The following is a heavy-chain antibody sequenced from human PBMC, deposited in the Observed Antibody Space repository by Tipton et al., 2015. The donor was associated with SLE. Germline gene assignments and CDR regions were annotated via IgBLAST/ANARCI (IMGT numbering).Heavy chain of an antibody. V-gene: IGHV4-34*01. CDR3: ARIGTIFGVVNH. CDR2: INHSGST. J-gene: IGHJ5*02. Sequence: TLSLTCAVYGGSFSGYYWSWIRQPPGKGLEWIGEINHSGSTNYNPSLKSRVTISVDTSKNQFSLKLSSVTAADTAVYYCARIGTIFGVVNHWGQGTLVTVSS. CDR1: GGSFSGYY. D-gene: IGHD3-3*01.